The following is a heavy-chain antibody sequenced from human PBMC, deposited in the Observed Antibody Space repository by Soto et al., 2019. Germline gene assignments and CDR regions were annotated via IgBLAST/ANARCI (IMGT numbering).Heavy chain of an antibody. Sequence: SETLSLTCAVSGGSFTSNNWWTWVRQPPGQGLEWIGEIYYSGSTYYNPSLKSRVTISVDTSKNQFSLKLSSVTAADTAVYYCARASRDYYDSSGYYYVVSFDYWGQGTLVTVSS. V-gene: IGHV4-4*02. CDR2: IYYSGST. CDR1: GGSFTSNNW. CDR3: ARASRDYYDSSGYYYVVSFDY. D-gene: IGHD3-22*01. J-gene: IGHJ4*02.